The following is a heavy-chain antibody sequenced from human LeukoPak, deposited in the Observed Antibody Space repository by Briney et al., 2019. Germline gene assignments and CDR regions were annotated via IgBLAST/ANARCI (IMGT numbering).Heavy chain of an antibody. J-gene: IGHJ4*02. Sequence: GGSLRLSCAASGFTFSSYGMHWVRLAPGKGLEWVAVIWYDGSNKYYADSVKGRFTISRDNSKNTLYLQMNSLRAEDTAVYYCARGSTYYYDSSKDYRGQGTLVTVSS. D-gene: IGHD3-22*01. CDR3: ARGSTYYYDSSKDY. CDR1: GFTFSSYG. CDR2: IWYDGSNK. V-gene: IGHV3-33*01.